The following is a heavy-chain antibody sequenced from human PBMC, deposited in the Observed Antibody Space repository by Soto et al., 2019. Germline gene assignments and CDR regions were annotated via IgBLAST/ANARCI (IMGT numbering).Heavy chain of an antibody. J-gene: IGHJ4*02. CDR1: GFTFSSYS. CDR3: ARDLRIAVAGPYFDY. Sequence: PRGSLRLSCAASGFTFSSYSMNWVRQAPGKGLEWVSSISSSSSYIYYADSVKGRFTISRDNAKNSLYLQMNSLRAEDTAVYYCARDLRIAVAGPYFDYWGQGTLVTVSS. CDR2: ISSSSSYI. V-gene: IGHV3-21*01. D-gene: IGHD6-19*01.